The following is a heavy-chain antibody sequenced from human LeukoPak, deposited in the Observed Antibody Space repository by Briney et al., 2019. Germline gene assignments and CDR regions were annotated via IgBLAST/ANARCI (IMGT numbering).Heavy chain of an antibody. J-gene: IGHJ5*02. D-gene: IGHD6-19*01. Sequence: SETLSLTCAVSGGSISSGGYSWSWIRQPPGKGLEWIGYIYHSGSTYYNPSLKSRVTISVYRSKNQFSLKLSSVTAADTAVYYCARGSGWYNWFDPWGQGTLVTVSS. V-gene: IGHV4-30-2*01. CDR3: ARGSGWYNWFDP. CDR1: GGSISSGGYS. CDR2: IYHSGST.